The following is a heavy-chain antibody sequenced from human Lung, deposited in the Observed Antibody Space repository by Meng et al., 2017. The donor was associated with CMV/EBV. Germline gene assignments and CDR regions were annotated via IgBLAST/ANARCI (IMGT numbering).Heavy chain of an antibody. Sequence: GGSXRLXCVASGFSFSTYAVHWVRQAPDKGLEWVAVISFDGTNKYYGDSVKGRFTVSRDNSQNTLYLQMNSLRTEDTAMYYCARGSKIYFGSEWYGPFGRHFYGLGVXGQGXTVTVSS. CDR2: ISFDGTNK. J-gene: IGHJ6*02. D-gene: IGHD3-3*01. CDR3: ARGSKIYFGSEWYGPFGRHFYGLGV. CDR1: GFSFSTYA. V-gene: IGHV3-30*01.